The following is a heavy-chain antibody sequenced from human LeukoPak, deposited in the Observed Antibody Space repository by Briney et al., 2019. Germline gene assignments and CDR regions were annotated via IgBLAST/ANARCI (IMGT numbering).Heavy chain of an antibody. CDR3: ARVPLMVRGPNGGVY. CDR2: IYYSGST. V-gene: IGHV4-30-4*08. CDR1: GGSISSGDYY. J-gene: IGHJ4*02. D-gene: IGHD3-10*01. Sequence: SETLSLTCTVSGGSISSGDYYWSWIRQPPGKGLEWIGYIYYSGSTYYNPSLKSRVTISVDTSKSQFSLKLSSVTAADTAVYYCARVPLMVRGPNGGVYWGQGTLVTVSS.